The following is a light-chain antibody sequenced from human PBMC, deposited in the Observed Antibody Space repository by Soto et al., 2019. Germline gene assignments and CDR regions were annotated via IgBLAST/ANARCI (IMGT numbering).Light chain of an antibody. V-gene: IGKV3-20*01. J-gene: IGKJ1*01. CDR2: GAS. CDR1: QSVSSSY. Sequence: EIVLTQSPGTLSLSPGERATLSCRASQSVSSSYLAWYQQKPGQAPRLLIHGASSRATGIPDRFSGSGSGTDFTLTISRLEPEDFAVYYCQQYGGSSWTFGQGTKVEVK. CDR3: QQYGGSSWT.